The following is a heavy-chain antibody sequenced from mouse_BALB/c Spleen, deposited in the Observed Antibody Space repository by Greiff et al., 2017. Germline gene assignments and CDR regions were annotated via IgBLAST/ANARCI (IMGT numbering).Heavy chain of an antibody. V-gene: IGHV5-17*02. Sequence: EVKLVESGGGLVQPGGSRKLSCAASGFTFSSFGMHWVRQAPEKGLEWVAYISSGSSTIYYADTVKGRFTISRDNPKNTLFLQMTRLRSEDTAMYYCARSDYYGRSGDYWGQGTTLTVSS. CDR3: ARSDYYGRSGDY. CDR2: ISSGSSTI. J-gene: IGHJ2*01. D-gene: IGHD1-1*01. CDR1: GFTFSSFG.